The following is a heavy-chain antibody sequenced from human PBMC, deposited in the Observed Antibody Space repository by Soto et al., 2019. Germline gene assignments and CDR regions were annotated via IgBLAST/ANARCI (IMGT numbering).Heavy chain of an antibody. D-gene: IGHD2-15*01. CDR1: AFTFADHG. CDR3: TRAPLRCSGGSGYSADY. CDR2: IRSGRYGATT. J-gene: IGHJ4*02. V-gene: IGHV3-49*04. Sequence: GGSLRLSCTTSAFTFADHGMSWVRQPPGKGRDWLGFIRSGRYGATTEYAASVKGRFTVSRDDSKTVAYLQLNNLDTEDTGVYYCTRAPLRCSGGSGYSADYWGRGTQVTVSS.